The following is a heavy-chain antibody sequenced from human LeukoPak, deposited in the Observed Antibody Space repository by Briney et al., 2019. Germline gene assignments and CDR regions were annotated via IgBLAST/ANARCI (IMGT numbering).Heavy chain of an antibody. CDR2: IYTSGST. Sequence: SETLSLTCTVSGGSISSYYLSWIRQPPGKGLEWIGYIYTSGSTNHNPSLKSRVTISVDTSKNQFSLKVNSGTAADTTVYYCARLSYYYYYMDVWGKGTTVTVSS. V-gene: IGHV4-4*09. CDR1: GGSISSYY. J-gene: IGHJ6*03. CDR3: ARLSYYYYYMDV.